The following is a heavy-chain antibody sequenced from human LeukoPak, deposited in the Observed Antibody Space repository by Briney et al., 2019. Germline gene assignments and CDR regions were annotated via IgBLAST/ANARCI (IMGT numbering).Heavy chain of an antibody. D-gene: IGHD6-13*01. CDR3: ARPRIAGSAFDI. V-gene: IGHV1-2*02. CDR2: INPNSGGT. Sequence: ASVKVSCKASGYTFTGYYMHWVRQAPGQGLEWMGWINPNSGGTNYAQKFQGRVTMTRDTSISTAYMELSRLRSDDTAVYYCARPRIAGSAFDIWGQGTMVTVSS. J-gene: IGHJ3*02. CDR1: GYTFTGYY.